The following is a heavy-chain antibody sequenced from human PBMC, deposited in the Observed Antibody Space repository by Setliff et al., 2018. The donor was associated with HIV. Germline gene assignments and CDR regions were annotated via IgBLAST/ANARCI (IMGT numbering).Heavy chain of an antibody. Sequence: GGSLRLSYVASGFTFNSAWMTWVRQAPGKGLEWVGRIKSKTDGGTADYAAPVKGRFTISRDDSKNTLYLQMNSLKTEDTAVYYCTEGRWFDPWGQGTLVTVSS. CDR3: TEGRWFDP. J-gene: IGHJ5*02. CDR1: GFTFNSAW. V-gene: IGHV3-15*01. CDR2: IKSKTDGGTA. D-gene: IGHD1-26*01.